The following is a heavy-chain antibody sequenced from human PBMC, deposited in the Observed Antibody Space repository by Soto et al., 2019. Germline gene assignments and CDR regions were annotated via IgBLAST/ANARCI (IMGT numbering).Heavy chain of an antibody. J-gene: IGHJ4*02. CDR1: GYNFATTS. V-gene: IGHV1-18*01. D-gene: IGHD2-15*01. CDR3: ATLGPCSGGTCYSRPLDN. Sequence: QAHLQQSGAEVKKPGASVKVSCEASGYNFATTSIAWVRQAPGQGLEWMGWITPYNGDTNYEQKLQGRVTMTTDTSTNTAHMEVRRLRSDDTAVYYCATLGPCSGGTCYSRPLDNWGQGTLVTVPS. CDR2: ITPYNGDT.